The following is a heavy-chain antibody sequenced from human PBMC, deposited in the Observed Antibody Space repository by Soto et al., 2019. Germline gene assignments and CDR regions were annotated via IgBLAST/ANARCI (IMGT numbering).Heavy chain of an antibody. CDR1: GFNFGAYA. CDR3: TRSLAIDFDS. J-gene: IGHJ4*02. Sequence: GGSLRLSCSASGFNFGAYAMSWVRQAPGKGLEWVGFIRRKAYGGTTDYAASVKGRFSISRGDSKSIAYLQMSSLKIEDTAVYYCTRSLAIDFDSWGQGTLVTVSS. CDR2: IRRKAYGGTT. V-gene: IGHV3-49*04.